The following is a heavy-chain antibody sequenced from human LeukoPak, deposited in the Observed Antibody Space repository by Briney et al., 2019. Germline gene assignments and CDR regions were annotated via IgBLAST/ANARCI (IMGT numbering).Heavy chain of an antibody. Sequence: SETLSLTCAVYGGSFSGYYWSWIRQPPGKGLEWIGEINHSGSTNYNPSLKSRVTISVDTFKNQFSLKLSSVTAADTAVHYCARATSRELDYWGQGTLVTVSS. CDR1: GGSFSGYY. J-gene: IGHJ4*02. D-gene: IGHD2-2*01. CDR2: INHSGST. CDR3: ARATSRELDY. V-gene: IGHV4-34*01.